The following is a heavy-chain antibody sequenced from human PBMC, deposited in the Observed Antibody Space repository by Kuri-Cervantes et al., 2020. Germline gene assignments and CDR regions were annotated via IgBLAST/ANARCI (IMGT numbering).Heavy chain of an antibody. D-gene: IGHD6-19*01. CDR1: GGTFSSYA. CDR2: ITPIFGTA. V-gene: IGHV1-69*13. CDR3: ARGSYSSGWSPHTYWYFDL. J-gene: IGHJ2*01. Sequence: SVKVSCKASGGTFSSYAISWVRQAPGQGLEWMGGITPIFGTANYAQKFQGRVTITADESTSTAYMELSSLRSEDTAVYYCARGSYSSGWSPHTYWYFDLWGRGTLVTVSS.